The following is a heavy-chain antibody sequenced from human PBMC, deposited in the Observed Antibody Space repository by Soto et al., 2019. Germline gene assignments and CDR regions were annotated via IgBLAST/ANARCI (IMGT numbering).Heavy chain of an antibody. Sequence: ASVKVSCKASGYTFTSYYMHWVRQAPGQGLEWMGIINPSVGSTSYAQKFQGRVTMTRETSTSTVYVELSSLRSEDTAVYYCASSRYSSPFEYWGKGNLVTVSS. D-gene: IGHD3-22*01. CDR3: ASSRYSSPFEY. CDR2: INPSVGST. CDR1: GYTFTSYY. V-gene: IGHV1-46*01. J-gene: IGHJ4*02.